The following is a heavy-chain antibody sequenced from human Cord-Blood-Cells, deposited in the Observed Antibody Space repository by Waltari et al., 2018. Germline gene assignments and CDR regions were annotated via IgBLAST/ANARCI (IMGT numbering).Heavy chain of an antibody. J-gene: IGHJ4*02. CDR1: GFTFSSYA. V-gene: IGHV3-23*04. CDR2: ISGSGGST. D-gene: IGHD4-17*01. CDR3: AKEFYGDYFDY. Sequence: EVQLVESGGGLVQPGGYLRVSCPASGFTFSSYAVNWVRQAPGKGLEWVSAISGSGGSTYYADSVKGRFTISRDNSKNTLYLQMNSLRAEDTAVYYCAKEFYGDYFDYWGQGTLVTVSS.